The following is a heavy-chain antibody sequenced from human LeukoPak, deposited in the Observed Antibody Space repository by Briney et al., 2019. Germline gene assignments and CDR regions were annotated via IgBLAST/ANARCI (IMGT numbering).Heavy chain of an antibody. D-gene: IGHD6-19*01. CDR2: INTNTGNP. CDR3: ARDIRGGWYYFDY. CDR1: GYTFTSYY. Sequence: ASVKVSCKASGYTFTSYYMHWVRQAPGQGLEWMGWINTNTGNPTYAQGFTGRFVFSLDTSVSTAYLQISSLKAEDTAVYYCARDIRGGWYYFDYWGQGTLVTVSS. V-gene: IGHV7-4-1*02. J-gene: IGHJ4*02.